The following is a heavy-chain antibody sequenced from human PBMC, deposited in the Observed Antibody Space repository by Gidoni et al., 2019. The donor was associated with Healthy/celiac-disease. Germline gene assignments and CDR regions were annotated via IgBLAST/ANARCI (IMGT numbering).Heavy chain of an antibody. D-gene: IGHD3-22*01. CDR3: AKAYYYDSSGSFDY. Sequence: QVQLVESGGGVVQPGRSLRLSCASAGFTFSSYGMHWVRQAPGKGLEWVAVISYDGSNKYYADSVKGRFTISRDNSKNTLYLQMNSLRAEDTAVYYCAKAYYYDSSGSFDYWGQGTLVTVSS. CDR2: ISYDGSNK. J-gene: IGHJ4*02. CDR1: GFTFSSYG. V-gene: IGHV3-30*18.